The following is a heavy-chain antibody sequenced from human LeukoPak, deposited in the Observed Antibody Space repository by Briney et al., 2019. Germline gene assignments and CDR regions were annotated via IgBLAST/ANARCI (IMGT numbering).Heavy chain of an antibody. D-gene: IGHD3-22*01. V-gene: IGHV3-23*01. Sequence: PGGSLRLSCAASGFTFSSYAMSWVRQAPGKGLEWVSAISGSGGSTYYADSVKGRFTISRDNAKNSLYLQMNSLRAEDTAVYCCEGYYYDSSGYLGYWGQGTLVTVSS. CDR3: EGYYYDSSGYLGY. CDR2: ISGSGGST. J-gene: IGHJ4*02. CDR1: GFTFSSYA.